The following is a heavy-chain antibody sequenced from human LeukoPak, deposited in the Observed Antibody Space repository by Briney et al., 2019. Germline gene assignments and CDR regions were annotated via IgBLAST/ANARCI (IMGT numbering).Heavy chain of an antibody. CDR2: LISSGAVT. Sequence: GGSLRLSCAASGFPFSNYAMSWVRQAPGQGLEWVSSLISSGAVTYYADSVKGRFTISRDNSKNTVHLQMDSLRAEDSAVYYCAKNAGYSYGLYYFDYWGQGTLVTVSS. J-gene: IGHJ4*02. CDR1: GFPFSNYA. V-gene: IGHV3-23*01. D-gene: IGHD5-18*01. CDR3: AKNAGYSYGLYYFDY.